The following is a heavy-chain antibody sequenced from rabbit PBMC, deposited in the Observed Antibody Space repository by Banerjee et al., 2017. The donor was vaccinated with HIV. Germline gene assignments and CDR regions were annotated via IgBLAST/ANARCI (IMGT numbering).Heavy chain of an antibody. V-gene: IGHV1S40*01. J-gene: IGHJ3*01. CDR3: ARGDYTYAYSYGMTRLDR. CDR2: LYTGDCTT. Sequence: QSLEESGGDLGMPGASLTLTCTASGIDFSSSYWRCWVRQAPGKGLEWIACLYTGDCTTYYASWAKGRFTISKTSSATVDLKMTSLTAADTATYFCARGDYTYAYSYGMTRLDRWGPGTLVTVS. D-gene: IGHD6-1*01. CDR1: GIDFSSSYW.